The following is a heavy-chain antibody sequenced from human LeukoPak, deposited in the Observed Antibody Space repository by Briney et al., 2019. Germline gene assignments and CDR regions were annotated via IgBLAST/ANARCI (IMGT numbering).Heavy chain of an antibody. CDR3: TAREMSGGDY. CDR2: IKSKTDGGTT. CDR1: GFTFSNAW. J-gene: IGHJ4*02. Sequence: GGSLRLSCAASGFTFSNAWMSWVRQAPGKGLEWVGRIKSKTDGGTTDYDAPVEGRFTISRDDSKNTLYLQMNSLKTEDTAVYYCTAREMSGGDYWGQGTLVTVSS. V-gene: IGHV3-15*01. D-gene: IGHD5-24*01.